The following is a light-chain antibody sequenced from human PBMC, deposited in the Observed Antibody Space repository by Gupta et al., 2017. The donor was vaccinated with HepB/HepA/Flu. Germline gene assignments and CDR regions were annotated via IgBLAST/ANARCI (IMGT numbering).Light chain of an antibody. V-gene: IGKV1-39*01. CDR3: QQSYSTPWT. Sequence: DIQQTPSPSSLSASVGDGVTITCRASQSISSYLNWYQQKPGKAPKLLIYAASSLQSGVPSRFSGSGSGTDFTLTISSLQPEDFATYYCQQSYSTPWTFGQGTKVEIK. CDR2: AAS. CDR1: QSISSY. J-gene: IGKJ1*01.